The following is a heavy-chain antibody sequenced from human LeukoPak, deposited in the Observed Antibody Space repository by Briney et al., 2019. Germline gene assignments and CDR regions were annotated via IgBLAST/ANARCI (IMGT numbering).Heavy chain of an antibody. CDR3: ARDVNGMDV. CDR2: IKQDGSDK. J-gene: IGHJ6*02. V-gene: IGHV3-7*01. Sequence: PGGSLRLSCAASGFTFTKYWMTWVRQAPGKGLEWVGNIKQDGSDKNYMDSVKGRFTISRDNTKNSVYLQMSSLRAEDTAVYYCARDVNGMDVWGQGTTVIVSS. D-gene: IGHD2-8*01. CDR1: GFTFTKYW.